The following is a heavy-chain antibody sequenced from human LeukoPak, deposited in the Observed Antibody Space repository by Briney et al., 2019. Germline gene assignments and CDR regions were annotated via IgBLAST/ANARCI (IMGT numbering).Heavy chain of an antibody. V-gene: IGHV1-2*02. CDR3: ARVTSYMDSAAHFPYYSDY. CDR1: GYTFTGYY. J-gene: IGHJ4*02. CDR2: VGPKKGDT. D-gene: IGHD1-26*01. Sequence: ASVKVSCKVSGYTFTGYYIHWLRQAAGQGLEWMGYVGPKKGDTNYAQRFQGRVTMSTDTSINTVYMDLSGLSSDDAAIYYCARVTSYMDSAAHFPYYSDYWGQGTLVTVSS.